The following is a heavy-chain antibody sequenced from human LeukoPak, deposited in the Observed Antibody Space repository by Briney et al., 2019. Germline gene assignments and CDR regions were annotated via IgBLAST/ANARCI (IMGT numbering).Heavy chain of an antibody. Sequence: GESLKISCKGSGYTFTNYWIGWVRQMPGKGLEWMGRIDPRDSYSNYSPSFQGHVTISVDKSINTVYLHWNTLKPSDTAMYYCARLGEEWLVHNWFDPWGQGTLVTVSS. J-gene: IGHJ5*02. CDR2: IDPRDSYS. V-gene: IGHV5-10-1*01. CDR3: ARLGEEWLVHNWFDP. CDR1: GYTFTNYW. D-gene: IGHD6-19*01.